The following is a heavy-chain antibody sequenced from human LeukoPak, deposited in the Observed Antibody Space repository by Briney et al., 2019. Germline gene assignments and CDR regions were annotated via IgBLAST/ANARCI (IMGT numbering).Heavy chain of an antibody. D-gene: IGHD6-13*01. CDR3: ATSPWGIAAAGVFDY. J-gene: IGHJ4*02. V-gene: IGHV3-48*01. Sequence: GGSLRLSCAASGFTFSSYSMNWVRQAPGKGLEWVSYISSSSSTIYYADSVKGRFTISRDNAKNSLYLQMNSLRAEDTAVYYCATSPWGIAAAGVFDYWGQGTLVTVSS. CDR1: GFTFSSYS. CDR2: ISSSSSTI.